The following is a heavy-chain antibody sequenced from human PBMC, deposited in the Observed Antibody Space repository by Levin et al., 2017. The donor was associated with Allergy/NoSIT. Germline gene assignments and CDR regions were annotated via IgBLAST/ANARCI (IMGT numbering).Heavy chain of an antibody. CDR3: ATSPGITVTGTNFNYLAA. V-gene: IGHV1-69*02. CDR1: GGTLSTFS. CDR2: IIPILRRT. Sequence: KISCKASGGTLSTFSMNWVRQAPGQGLEWLGRIIPILRRTNYPQSFQDRVTITADKSTNTVYMQLNSLRSNDTAMYYCATSPGITVTGTNFNYLAAWGQGTRVTVSS. D-gene: IGHD6-19*01. J-gene: IGHJ5*02.